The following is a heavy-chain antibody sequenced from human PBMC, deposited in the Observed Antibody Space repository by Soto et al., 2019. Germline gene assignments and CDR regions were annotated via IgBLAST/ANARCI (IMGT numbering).Heavy chain of an antibody. CDR3: AREDDSSGYYPWFDP. CDR2: IXXXXXT. Sequence: SETPSLTCAVSGYSISSGYYWGWLRQPPGKGLXXIXNIXXXXXTXXXPSLKSRVTISVDTSKNQFSLKLSSVTAADTAVYYCAREDDSSGYYPWFDPWGQATLVTV. CDR1: GYSISSGYY. J-gene: IGHJ5*02. V-gene: IGHV4-38-2*02. D-gene: IGHD3-22*01.